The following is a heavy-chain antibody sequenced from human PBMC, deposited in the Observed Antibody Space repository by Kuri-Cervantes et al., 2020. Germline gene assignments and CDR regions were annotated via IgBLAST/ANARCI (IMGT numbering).Heavy chain of an antibody. CDR1: GGSISSSSYY. CDR3: ARHSTTYYYDSSGIGSLIENYYFDY. J-gene: IGHJ4*02. CDR2: IYHSGST. V-gene: IGHV4-39*07. Sequence: GSLRLSCTVSGGSISSSSYYWGWIRQPPGKGLEWIGSIYHSGSTYYNPSLKSRVTISVDRSKNQFSLKLSSVTAADTAVYYRARHSTTYYYDSSGIGSLIENYYFDYWGQGTLVTVSS. D-gene: IGHD3-22*01.